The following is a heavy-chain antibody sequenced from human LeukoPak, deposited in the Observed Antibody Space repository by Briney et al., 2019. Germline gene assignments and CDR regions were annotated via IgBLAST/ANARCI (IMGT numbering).Heavy chain of an antibody. D-gene: IGHD3-10*01. J-gene: IGHJ4*02. CDR1: GFTFSSYN. CDR3: ARDPSGGDY. Sequence: PGGSLRLSCAASGFTFSSYNMNWVRQAPGKGLEWVSSISSSSSYMYYADSVKGRFTISRDNAKNSLYLQMNSLRAEDTAVNYCARDPSGGDYWGQGTLVTVSS. CDR2: ISSSSSYM. V-gene: IGHV3-21*01.